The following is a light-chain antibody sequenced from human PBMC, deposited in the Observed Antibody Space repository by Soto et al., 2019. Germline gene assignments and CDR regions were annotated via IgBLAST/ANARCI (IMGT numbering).Light chain of an antibody. CDR2: GAS. CDR1: QSVNSN. J-gene: IGKJ4*01. Sequence: EKVMTQSPATLSVSPGERATVSCRASQSVNSNLAWYQQKPGQAPRLLLYGASTRATGIPARFSGSASGTEFTLPISILQSEDSAVYYCQQYNDWPLTFGGGTKVEIK. CDR3: QQYNDWPLT. V-gene: IGKV3-15*01.